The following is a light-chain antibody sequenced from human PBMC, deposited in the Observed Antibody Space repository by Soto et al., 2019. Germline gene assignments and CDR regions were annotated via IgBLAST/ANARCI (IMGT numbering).Light chain of an antibody. CDR3: QQYGGVPYT. V-gene: IGKV3-20*01. CDR1: DFVVYNY. Sequence: PASVSGSPGQSITISCTGTISDFVVYNYVSWYQQRLGQAPRLLIYGASSGATGIPDRFSGSGYGTDFTLTISRLEPEDSAIYYFQQYGGVPYTFGQGTKLDIK. J-gene: IGKJ2*01. CDR2: GAS.